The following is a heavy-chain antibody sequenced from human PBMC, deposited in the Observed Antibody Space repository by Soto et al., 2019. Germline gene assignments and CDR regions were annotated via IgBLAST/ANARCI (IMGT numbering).Heavy chain of an antibody. CDR3: ARGAAARGVIIVGFDY. V-gene: IGHV1-69*12. CDR1: GGTFSSYA. J-gene: IGHJ4*02. Sequence: QVQLVQSGAEVKKPGSSVKVSCKASGGTFSSYAISWVRQAPGQGPEWMGGIIPIFGTANYAQKFQGRVTTTADESTSTAYMELSSLRSEDTAVYYCARGAAARGVIIVGFDYWGQGTLVTVSS. D-gene: IGHD3-10*01. CDR2: IIPIFGTA.